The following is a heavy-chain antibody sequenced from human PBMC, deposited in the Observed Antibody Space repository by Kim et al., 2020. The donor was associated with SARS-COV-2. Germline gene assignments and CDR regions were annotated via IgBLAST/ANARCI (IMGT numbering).Heavy chain of an antibody. Sequence: GGSLRLSCAASGFTFSSYAMHWVRQAPGKGLEYVSAISSNGGSTYYANSVKGRFTISRDNSKNTLYLQMGSLRAEDMAVYYCARDSGSYSFDYWGQGTLV. V-gene: IGHV3-64*01. CDR2: ISSNGGST. CDR3: ARDSGSYSFDY. CDR1: GFTFSSYA. J-gene: IGHJ4*02. D-gene: IGHD1-26*01.